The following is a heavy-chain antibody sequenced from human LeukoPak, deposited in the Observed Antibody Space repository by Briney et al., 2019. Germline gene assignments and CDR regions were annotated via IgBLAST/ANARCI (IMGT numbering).Heavy chain of an antibody. Sequence: ASVKVSCKASGYTFTSYAMNWVRQAPGQGLEWMGWINTNTGNPTYAQGFTGRFVFSLDTSVSTAYLQISSLKAEDTAVYYCAREGIAVAGAVGYYYYGMDVWGQGTTVTVSS. CDR1: GYTFTSYA. J-gene: IGHJ6*02. CDR3: AREGIAVAGAVGYYYYGMDV. CDR2: INTNTGNP. D-gene: IGHD6-19*01. V-gene: IGHV7-4-1*02.